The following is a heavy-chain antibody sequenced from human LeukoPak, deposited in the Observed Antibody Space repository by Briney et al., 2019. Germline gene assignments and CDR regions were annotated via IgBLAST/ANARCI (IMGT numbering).Heavy chain of an antibody. CDR3: ATRPYSSSWYPHY. Sequence: GGSLRLSCAASGFTFSSYWMSWVRQAPGKGLEWVANIKQDGSKKYYVDSVKGRFTISRDNAKNYLYLQMNSLRAEDTAVYYCATRPYSSSWYPHYWGQGTLVTVSS. D-gene: IGHD6-13*01. V-gene: IGHV3-7*01. CDR2: IKQDGSKK. CDR1: GFTFSSYW. J-gene: IGHJ4*02.